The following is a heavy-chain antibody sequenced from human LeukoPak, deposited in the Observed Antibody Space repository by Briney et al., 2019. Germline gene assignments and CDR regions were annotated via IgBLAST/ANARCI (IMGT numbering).Heavy chain of an antibody. V-gene: IGHV4-59*01. Sequence: PSETLSLNCTVSGGSINSYYWSWLRQPPGMGLEWIGYIYYSGSTNYNASLKSRVTISVDTSKNQFSLKLSSVTAADTAVYYCARTTYYYYMDVWGKGTTVTVSS. CDR1: GGSINSYY. CDR2: IYYSGST. D-gene: IGHD1-1*01. J-gene: IGHJ6*03. CDR3: ARTTYYYYMDV.